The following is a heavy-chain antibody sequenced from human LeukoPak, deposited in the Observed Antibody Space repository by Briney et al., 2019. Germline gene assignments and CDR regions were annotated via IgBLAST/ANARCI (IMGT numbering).Heavy chain of an antibody. Sequence: GGSLRLSCAASGFTFSSYAMSWVRQAPGKGLEWVSYIRHDDTVKTYADSVKGRFTISRDDARNSLYLQMNSLRPEDTAIYYCARRFRDWGQGILVTVSS. D-gene: IGHD5-24*01. CDR1: GFTFSSYA. J-gene: IGHJ4*02. CDR3: ARRFRD. V-gene: IGHV3-48*03. CDR2: IRHDDTVK.